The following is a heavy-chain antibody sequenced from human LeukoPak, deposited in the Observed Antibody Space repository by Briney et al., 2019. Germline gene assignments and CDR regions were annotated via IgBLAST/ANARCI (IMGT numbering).Heavy chain of an antibody. Sequence: GGSLRLSCAASGFTFSTYGMYWVRQAPGKGLEWVAVISYDGSNKYYADSVKGRFTISRDDSKNTLYLQMNSLKTEDTAVYFCAHRDTTMVRVDYWGQGTLVTVSS. CDR2: ISYDGSNK. CDR1: GFTFSTYG. D-gene: IGHD5-18*01. CDR3: AHRDTTMVRVDY. V-gene: IGHV3-30*03. J-gene: IGHJ4*02.